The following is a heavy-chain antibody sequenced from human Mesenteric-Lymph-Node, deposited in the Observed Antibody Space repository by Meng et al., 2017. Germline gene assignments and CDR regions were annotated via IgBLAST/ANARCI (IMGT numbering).Heavy chain of an antibody. CDR1: GFTFSSYD. J-gene: IGHJ5*02. V-gene: IGHV3-13*03. CDR3: ARVPALTAMVTPGWFDP. Sequence: GGSLRLSCAACGFTFSSYDMHWVRQATGKGLEWVSAIGTAGDTYYPGSVKGQFTISRENAKNSLYLQMNSLRAEDTAVYYCARVPALTAMVTPGWFDPWGQGTLVTVSS. D-gene: IGHD5-18*01. CDR2: IGTAGDT.